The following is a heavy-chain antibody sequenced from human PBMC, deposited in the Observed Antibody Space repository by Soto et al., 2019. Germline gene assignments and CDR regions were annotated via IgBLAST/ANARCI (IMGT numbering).Heavy chain of an antibody. CDR1: GGYINNYY. V-gene: IGHV4-59*01. D-gene: IGHD6-13*01. J-gene: IGHJ4*02. Sequence: SETLSLTCTVAGGYINNYYWTWIRQPPGKGLEWIAYVYYGGSTNYNPSLRSRLTVSVDTSKNQFSLNLNSVTAADTAVYYCARGYRSNWFRLASWRQGILVPVSS. CDR2: VYYGGST. CDR3: ARGYRSNWFRLAS.